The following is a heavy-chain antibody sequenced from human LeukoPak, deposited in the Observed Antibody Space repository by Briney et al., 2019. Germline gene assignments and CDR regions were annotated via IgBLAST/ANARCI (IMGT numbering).Heavy chain of an antibody. D-gene: IGHD4-17*01. J-gene: IGHJ4*02. CDR1: GFTFSSYA. Sequence: GGSLRLSCAASGFTFSSYAMSWVRQAPGKGLEWFSPISGIGGSTYYANSVKGRFTISTDNSMHSLYLQMNMPNHEDTAVYYCATPTTVTTYNFDYWGQGTLVTVSS. CDR2: ISGIGGST. CDR3: ATPTTVTTYNFDY. V-gene: IGHV3-23*01.